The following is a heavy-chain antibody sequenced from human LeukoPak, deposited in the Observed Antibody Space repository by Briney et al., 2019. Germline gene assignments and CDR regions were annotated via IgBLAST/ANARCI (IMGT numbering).Heavy chain of an antibody. D-gene: IGHD6-25*01. CDR2: IKEDGSSQ. J-gene: IGHJ4*02. V-gene: IGHV3-7*01. CDR1: GFTLSHSW. Sequence: RGSLRLSCVASGFTLSHSWMTWVRQAPGKGLEWVGHIKEDGSSQNYADSVKGRFTISRDNAENSLYLQMSSLRAEDTATYYCTTVSGTSGGASHFWGQGTLVTVSS. CDR3: TTVSGTSGGASHF.